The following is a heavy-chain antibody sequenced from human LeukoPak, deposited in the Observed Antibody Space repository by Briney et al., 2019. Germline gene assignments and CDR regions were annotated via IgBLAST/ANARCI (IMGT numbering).Heavy chain of an antibody. CDR2: IASDGSST. J-gene: IGHJ4*02. CDR1: GFTFSSYW. CDR3: ARGRPHGNDY. Sequence: GGSLRLSCAASGFTFSSYWMNWVRQAPGKGLVWDSRIASDGSSTTYADSVKGRFSISRDNAKNTLYLQMNSLRVEDAAVYYCARGRPHGNDYWGQGTLVTVSS. V-gene: IGHV3-74*01. D-gene: IGHD4-23*01.